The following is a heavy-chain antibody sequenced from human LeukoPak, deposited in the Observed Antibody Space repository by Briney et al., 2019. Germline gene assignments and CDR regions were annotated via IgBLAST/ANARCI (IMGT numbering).Heavy chain of an antibody. D-gene: IGHD3-3*01. V-gene: IGHV3-30*02. Sequence: PGGSLRLSCAASGFTFSSYGMHWVRQAPGKGLEWVAFIRYDGSNKYYADSVKGRFTISRDNSKNTLYLQMNSLRAEDTAVYYCAKGTTIFGVVISPTSPPDYWGQGTLVTVSS. CDR2: IRYDGSNK. J-gene: IGHJ4*02. CDR1: GFTFSSYG. CDR3: AKGTTIFGVVISPTSPPDY.